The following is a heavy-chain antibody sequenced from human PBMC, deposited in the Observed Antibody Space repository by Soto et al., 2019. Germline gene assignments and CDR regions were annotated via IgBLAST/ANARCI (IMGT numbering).Heavy chain of an antibody. D-gene: IGHD2-21*01. CDR1: GFDFGSFG. CDR2: IVVATGST. V-gene: IGHV1-58*02. J-gene: IGHJ3*01. Sequence: SMKVSCKASGFDFGSFGIQWLRQSQGQGFEWIGWIVVATGSTNYAPNFQGRVTITRDMYTNTAYMDLTNLRSDDTAVYFCSADRPHIAIGWPVWGQ. CDR3: SADRPHIAIGWPV.